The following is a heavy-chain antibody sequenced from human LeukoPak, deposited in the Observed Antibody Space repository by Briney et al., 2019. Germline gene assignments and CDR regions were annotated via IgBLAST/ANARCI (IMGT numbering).Heavy chain of an antibody. V-gene: IGHV3-7*03. Sequence: GGSLRLSCAASGFTFSSYWMGWVRQAPGKGLEWVANIKQDGSEKYYVDSVKGRFTISRDNAKNSLFLQMNSLRSEDTAVYYCARGTRSGWPYYYYYYYMDVWGKGTTVTVSS. D-gene: IGHD6-19*01. J-gene: IGHJ6*03. CDR1: GFTFSSYW. CDR3: ARGTRSGWPYYYYYYYMDV. CDR2: IKQDGSEK.